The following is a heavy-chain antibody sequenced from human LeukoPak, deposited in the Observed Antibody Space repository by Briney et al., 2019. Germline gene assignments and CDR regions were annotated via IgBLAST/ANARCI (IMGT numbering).Heavy chain of an antibody. J-gene: IGHJ5*02. CDR1: GGSISSYY. V-gene: IGHV4-4*07. D-gene: IGHD2-2*01. CDR3: ARDVGYCSSTSCYNRFDP. CDR2: IYTSGST. Sequence: PSETLSLTCTVSGGSISSYYWSWIRQPAGKGLEWIGRIYTSGSTNYNPSLKSRVTMSVDTSKNQFSLKLSSVTAADTAVYYCARDVGYCSSTSCYNRFDPWGQGTLVTVSS.